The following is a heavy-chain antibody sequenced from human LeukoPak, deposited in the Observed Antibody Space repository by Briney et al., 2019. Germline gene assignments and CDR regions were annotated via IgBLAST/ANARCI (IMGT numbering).Heavy chain of an antibody. CDR3: ARDRGVAARPGGWFDP. CDR2: ISYSGST. V-gene: IGHV4-39*06. CDR1: GGSISTSHYY. Sequence: SETLSLTCTVSGGSISTSHYYWGWIRQPPGKGLEWIGSISYSGSTYYNPSLKSRVTISVDTSKIKFALRLSSVTAADTAVYYCARDRGVAARPGGWFDPWGQGTLVTVSS. J-gene: IGHJ5*02. D-gene: IGHD3-3*01.